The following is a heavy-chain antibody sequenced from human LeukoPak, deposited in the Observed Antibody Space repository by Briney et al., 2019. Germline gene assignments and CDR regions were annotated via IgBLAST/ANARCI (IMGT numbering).Heavy chain of an antibody. V-gene: IGHV1-24*01. Sequence: GASVKVSCKVSGYTLTKLSMHWVRQAPGKGLEWMGGFDPEDGETIYAQKFQGRVTMTEDTSTDTAYMELSSLRSEDTAVYYCATVRAVAGPGVYYFDYWGQGTLVTVSS. CDR3: ATVRAVAGPGVYYFDY. J-gene: IGHJ4*02. D-gene: IGHD6-19*01. CDR1: GYTLTKLS. CDR2: FDPEDGET.